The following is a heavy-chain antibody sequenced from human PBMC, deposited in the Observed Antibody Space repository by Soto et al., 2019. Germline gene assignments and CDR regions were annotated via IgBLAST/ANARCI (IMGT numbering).Heavy chain of an antibody. CDR2: IYPGDSDT. CDR3: ARRLSTSNFDY. V-gene: IGHV5-51*01. CDR1: VYSFTTYW. Sequence: EVQLVQSGAEVKKPGESLTISCKGSVYSFTTYWIGWVRQMPGKGLERMGLIYPGDSDTRYGPSFQGQVTISADKSTRTAYVQWSSLKASDTAMYYCARRLSTSNFDYWGQGTLVAVSS. J-gene: IGHJ4*02. D-gene: IGHD2-2*01.